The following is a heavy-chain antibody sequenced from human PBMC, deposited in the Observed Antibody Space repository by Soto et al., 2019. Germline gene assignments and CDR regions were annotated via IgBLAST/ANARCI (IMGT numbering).Heavy chain of an antibody. CDR2: MNPNSGNT. J-gene: IGHJ6*02. CDR1: GYTFTSYD. D-gene: IGHD2-15*01. V-gene: IGHV1-8*01. CDR3: ARDTDCSGGSCYSGGMDV. Sequence: ASVKVSCKASGYTFTSYDINWVRQATGQGLEWMGWMNPNSGNTGYAQKFQGRVTMTRNTSISTAYMELSSLRSEDTAVYYCARDTDCSGGSCYSGGMDVWGQGTTVTVS.